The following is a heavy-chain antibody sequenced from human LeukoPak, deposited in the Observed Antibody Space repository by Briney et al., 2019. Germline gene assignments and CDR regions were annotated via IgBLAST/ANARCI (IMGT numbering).Heavy chain of an antibody. V-gene: IGHV3-21*01. CDR3: ARDLKVTAMSPIDY. CDR2: ISSSSSYI. D-gene: IGHD2-21*02. Sequence: SGGSLRLSCAASGFTFSSYSMNWVRQAPGKGLEWVSSISSSSSYIYYADSVKGRFTISRDNAKNSLYLQMNSLRAEDTAVYYCARDLKVTAMSPIDYWGQGTLVTVSS. CDR1: GFTFSSYS. J-gene: IGHJ4*02.